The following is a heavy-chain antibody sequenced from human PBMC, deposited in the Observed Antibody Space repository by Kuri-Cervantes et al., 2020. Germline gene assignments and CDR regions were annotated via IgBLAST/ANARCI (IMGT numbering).Heavy chain of an antibody. Sequence: GESLKISCAASGFTFSSYAMHWVRQAPGKGLEWVAVISYDGSNKYYADSVKGRFTISRDNSKNTLYLQMNSLRAEDTAVYYCARDLTMGYFDPWGRGTLVTVSS. J-gene: IGHJ2*01. V-gene: IGHV3-30-3*01. D-gene: IGHD3-10*01. CDR2: ISYDGSNK. CDR3: ARDLTMGYFDP. CDR1: GFTFSSYA.